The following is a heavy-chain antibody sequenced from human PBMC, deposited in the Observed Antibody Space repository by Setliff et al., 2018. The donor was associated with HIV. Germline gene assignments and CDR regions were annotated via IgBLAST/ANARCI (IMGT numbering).Heavy chain of an antibody. V-gene: IGHV1-46*01. CDR1: GYTFTSYY. J-gene: IGHJ3*02. Sequence: ASVKVSCKASGYTFTSYYMHWVRQAPGRGLEGMGMVYPSDGSTSYAQEFQGRVTMTRYTSTSTIYMELNSLTSEDTAVYYCARDNTAFDIWGQGTMVTVSS. CDR2: VYPSDGST. CDR3: ARDNTAFDI. D-gene: IGHD2-2*02.